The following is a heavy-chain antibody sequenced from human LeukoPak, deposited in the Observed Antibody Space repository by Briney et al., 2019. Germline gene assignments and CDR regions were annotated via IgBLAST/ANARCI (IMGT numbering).Heavy chain of an antibody. J-gene: IGHJ6*03. CDR1: GGSISSYY. Sequence: SETLSLTCTVSGGSISSYYWSWIRQPPGKGLEWIGYIYYSGSTNYNPSLKSRVTISVDTSKNQFSLKLSSVTAADTAVYYCARGDGDYSHYYYYYMDVWGKGTTVTVSS. V-gene: IGHV4-59*01. CDR3: ARGDGDYSHYYYYYMDV. CDR2: IYYSGST. D-gene: IGHD4-17*01.